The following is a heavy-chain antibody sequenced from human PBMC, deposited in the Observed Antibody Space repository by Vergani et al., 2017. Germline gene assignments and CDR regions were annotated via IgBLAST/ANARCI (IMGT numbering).Heavy chain of an antibody. V-gene: IGHV3-23*01. CDR3: AKGNTPAPFDY. D-gene: IGHD1-14*01. CDR1: GFTFSSYA. CDR2: ISGSGGST. Sequence: EVRLLESGGGLVQPGRSLRLSCAASGFTFSSYAMSWVRQAPGEGLEWVSGISGSGGSTYSADSVKGRLTISRDNSKSTLDLQMNSLRAEDTAVYYCAKGNTPAPFDYWGQGTLVTVSS. J-gene: IGHJ4*02.